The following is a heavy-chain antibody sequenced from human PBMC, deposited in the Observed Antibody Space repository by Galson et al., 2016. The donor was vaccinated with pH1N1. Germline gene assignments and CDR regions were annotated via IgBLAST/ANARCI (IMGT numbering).Heavy chain of an antibody. D-gene: IGHD3-22*01. J-gene: IGHJ2*01. CDR1: GYSFTSYW. CDR2: IYPGDSDT. CDR3: ARYAVTYYYDSSGYPDWYFDL. Sequence: QSGAEVKKPGESLKTSCKGSGYSFTSYWIGWVRQMPGKGLEWMGIIYPGDSDTRYSPSFQGQVTISADKSTSTAYLQWSSLKASDTAIYYCARYAVTYYYDSSGYPDWYFDLWGRGTLVTVSS. V-gene: IGHV5-51*03.